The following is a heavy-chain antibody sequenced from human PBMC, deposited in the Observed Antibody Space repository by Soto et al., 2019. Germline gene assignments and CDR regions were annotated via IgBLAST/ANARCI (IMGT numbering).Heavy chain of an antibody. J-gene: IGHJ6*03. Sequence: EVQLLESGGGLVQPGGSRRLSCAASGFTFSSYAMSWVRQAPGKGLEWVSTISDSGSTYYEDSVKGRFSISRDISKNTLYVQMGSLRAEDTGVYYCAKGGEGYCSGTSCLYHMDAWCQGTKVTVSS. CDR1: GFTFSSYA. V-gene: IGHV3-23*01. CDR3: AKGGEGYCSGTSCLYHMDA. CDR2: ISDSGST. D-gene: IGHD2-15*01.